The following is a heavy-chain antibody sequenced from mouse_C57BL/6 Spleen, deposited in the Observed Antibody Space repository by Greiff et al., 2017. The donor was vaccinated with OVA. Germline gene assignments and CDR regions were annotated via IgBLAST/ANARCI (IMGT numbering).Heavy chain of an antibody. V-gene: IGHV1-82*01. CDR1: GYAFSSSW. Sequence: VQLQQSGPELVKPGASVKISCKASGYAFSSSWMNWVKQRPGKGLEWIGRIYPGDGDTNYNGKFKGKATLTADKSSSTAYMQLSSLTSEDSAVYFCARSSDYDGDWFAYWGQGTLVTVSA. CDR2: IYPGDGDT. J-gene: IGHJ3*01. CDR3: ARSSDYDGDWFAY. D-gene: IGHD2-4*01.